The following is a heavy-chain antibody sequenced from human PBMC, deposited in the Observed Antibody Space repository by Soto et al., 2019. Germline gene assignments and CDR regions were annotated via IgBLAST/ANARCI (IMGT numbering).Heavy chain of an antibody. CDR3: ARRRYCGYDCYHKHYYGMDV. V-gene: IGHV1-69*08. J-gene: IGHJ6*02. CDR2: VIPVLTTT. D-gene: IGHD2-21*02. CDR1: GGTFSIYT. Sequence: QVRLVQAGAEVKKSGSSVKVSCIASGGTFSIYTVNWLRQAPGRGLEWMGRVIPVLTTTDYAQKFRGRVTITADNSAHAVYMELTSLSSEDTAIYYCARRRYCGYDCYHKHYYGMDVWGQGTTVTVAS.